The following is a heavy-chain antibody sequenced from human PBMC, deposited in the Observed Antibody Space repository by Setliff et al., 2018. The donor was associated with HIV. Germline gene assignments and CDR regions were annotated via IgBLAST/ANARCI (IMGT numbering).Heavy chain of an antibody. CDR1: GASIRSDRMY. CDR3: ARSFGWGAFNV. V-gene: IGHV4-61*01. J-gene: IGHJ3*01. D-gene: IGHD6-19*01. Sequence: KTSETLSLTCSVSGASIRSDRMYWSWIRRPPGQRLEWIGFISFAGHINYNPSLSSRVTVSRDTSRNQFSMTLTSVTAADTAVYYCARSFGWGAFNVWGQGTVGTV. CDR2: ISFAGHI.